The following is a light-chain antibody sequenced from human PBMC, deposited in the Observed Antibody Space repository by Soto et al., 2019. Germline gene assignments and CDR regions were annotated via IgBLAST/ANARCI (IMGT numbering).Light chain of an antibody. CDR1: QRISSW. J-gene: IGKJ1*01. V-gene: IGKV1-5*03. CDR2: DAS. Sequence: DIQMTQSPSTLTASACDGVTIXXRASQRISSWLAWYQQKPGKAPRXVIYDASSLERGVPSRFSGSGAGTDFTLTISSLQPDDFATYYCQPYNSYPLTFGPGTKVDIK. CDR3: QPYNSYPLT.